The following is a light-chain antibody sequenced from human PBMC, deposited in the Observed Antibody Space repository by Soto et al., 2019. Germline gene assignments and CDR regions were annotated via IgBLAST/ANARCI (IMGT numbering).Light chain of an antibody. V-gene: IGKV3-15*01. CDR3: QHYNDWLPTWT. CDR2: GAS. Sequence: EIVMTRSPATLSVSPGERATLSCRASQSVSSKLAWYQQKPGQAPRVLIHGASTRATGIPARFSGSGSGTEFTLTISSLQSEDFAVYYCQHYNDWLPTWTLGQGTRVEIK. CDR1: QSVSSK. J-gene: IGKJ1*01.